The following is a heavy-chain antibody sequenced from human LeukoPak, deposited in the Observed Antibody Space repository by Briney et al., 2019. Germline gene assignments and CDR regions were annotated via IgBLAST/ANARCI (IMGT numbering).Heavy chain of an antibody. CDR2: IYYSGKT. V-gene: IGHV4-59*01. CDR1: GDSMNNYY. Sequence: SETLSLTCTVSGDSMNNYYWSWIRQPPGKGLEWIGGIYYSGKTYYNPSLKSRVTISLDTSKNQFSLRLSSVTAADTAMYHCTRVNVKNGWSNVDYWGQGTLVTVSS. D-gene: IGHD6-19*01. J-gene: IGHJ4*02. CDR3: TRVNVKNGWSNVDY.